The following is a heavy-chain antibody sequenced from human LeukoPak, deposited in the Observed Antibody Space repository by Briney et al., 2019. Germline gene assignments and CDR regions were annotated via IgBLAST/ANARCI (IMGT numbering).Heavy chain of an antibody. CDR3: ARDQRFLEWLNPLDY. D-gene: IGHD3-3*01. V-gene: IGHV3-30*03. CDR2: ISYDGSLK. CDR1: GFTFSNYG. Sequence: GSLRLSCVGSGFTFSNYGIHWVRQAPGKGLEWVTAISYDGSLKYYADSVKGRFTISRDNAKNSLYLQMNSLRAEDTAVYYCARDQRFLEWLNPLDYWGQGTLVTVSS. J-gene: IGHJ4*02.